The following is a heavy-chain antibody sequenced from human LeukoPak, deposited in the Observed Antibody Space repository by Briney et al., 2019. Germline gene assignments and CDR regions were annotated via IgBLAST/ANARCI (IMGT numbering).Heavy chain of an antibody. CDR3: ARENSGNYRGFDY. Sequence: SETLSLTSTVSGGSISSYYWSWIRQPAGKGLEWIGRIYTSGNTNYNPSLKSRVTMSVDTSKNQFSLKLTSMTAADTAVYYCARENSGNYRGFDYWGQGILVTVSS. D-gene: IGHD1-26*01. V-gene: IGHV4-4*07. J-gene: IGHJ4*02. CDR1: GGSISSYY. CDR2: IYTSGNT.